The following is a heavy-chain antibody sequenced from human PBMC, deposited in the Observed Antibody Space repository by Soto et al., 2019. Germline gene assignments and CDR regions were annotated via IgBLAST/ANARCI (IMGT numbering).Heavy chain of an antibody. CDR3: VRAPPSNGSVSFFRPYYYYYMDV. V-gene: IGHV1-46*03. CDR1: GYTFTSYY. D-gene: IGHD3-10*01. CDR2: INASGGST. Sequence: QVQLVQSGAEVKKPGASVKVSCKASGYTFTSYYMHWVRQAPGQGLEWMGIINASGGSTSHAQRYQGRVTMTRDTSTSTVYMELSILSSEDTAVYYCVRAPPSNGSVSFFRPYYYYYMDVWAKGTTVTVSS. J-gene: IGHJ6*03.